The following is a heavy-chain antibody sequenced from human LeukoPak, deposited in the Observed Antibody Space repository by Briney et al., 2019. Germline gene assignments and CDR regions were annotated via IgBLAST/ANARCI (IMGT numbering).Heavy chain of an antibody. CDR3: ARGVAAPHNWFDP. CDR2: INPNSGGT. J-gene: IGHJ5*02. Sequence: ASAKVSCKASGYTFTGYYMHWVRQAPGQGLEWMGWINPNSGGTNYAQKFQGRVTMTRDTSISTAYMELSRLRSDDTAVYYCARGVAAPHNWFDPWGQGTLVTVSS. D-gene: IGHD6-13*01. V-gene: IGHV1-2*02. CDR1: GYTFTGYY.